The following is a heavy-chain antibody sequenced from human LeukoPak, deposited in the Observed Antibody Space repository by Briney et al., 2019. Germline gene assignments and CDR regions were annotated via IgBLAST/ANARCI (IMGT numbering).Heavy chain of an antibody. CDR2: ISGSGGST. J-gene: IGHJ4*02. Sequence: QPGGSLRLSCAASGFTFSSYAMSWVRQAPGKGLEWVSAISGSGGSTYYADSVKGRFTISRDNSKNTLYLQMNSLRAEDTAVYYCAKDEDYGGNPWLTVGFDYWGQGTLVTVSS. D-gene: IGHD4-17*01. CDR1: GFTFSSYA. V-gene: IGHV3-23*01. CDR3: AKDEDYGGNPWLTVGFDY.